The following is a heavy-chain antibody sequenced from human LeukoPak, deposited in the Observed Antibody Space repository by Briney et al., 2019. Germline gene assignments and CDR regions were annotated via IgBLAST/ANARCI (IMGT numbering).Heavy chain of an antibody. CDR2: ISYDGSNK. V-gene: IGHV3-30*03. J-gene: IGHJ3*02. CDR1: GFTFSSYG. Sequence: GGSLRLSCAASGFTFSSYGMHWVRQAPGKGLEWVAVISYDGSNKYYADSVKGRFTISRDNSKNTLYLQMNSLRAEDTAVYYCARDQYYSGSGAERSAFDIWGQGTMVTVSS. CDR3: ARDQYYSGSGAERSAFDI. D-gene: IGHD3-10*01.